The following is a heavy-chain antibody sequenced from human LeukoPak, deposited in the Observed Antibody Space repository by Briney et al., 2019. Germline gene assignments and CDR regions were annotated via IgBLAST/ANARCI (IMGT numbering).Heavy chain of an antibody. J-gene: IGHJ4*02. D-gene: IGHD6-6*01. CDR1: GFTFSRYA. CDR2: ISYDGSNK. V-gene: IGHV3-30*01. Sequence: ARSLRLSCAASGFTFSRYAMHWVRQAPGKELEWGAVISYDGSNKYYADSVKGRFTISRDNSKNTLYLQMNSLRAEDTAVYYCARDEYSSSSLPDFWGQGTLVTVSS. CDR3: ARDEYSSSSLPDF.